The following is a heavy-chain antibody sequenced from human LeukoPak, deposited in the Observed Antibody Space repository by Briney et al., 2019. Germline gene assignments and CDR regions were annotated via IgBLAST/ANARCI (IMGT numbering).Heavy chain of an antibody. Sequence: ASVKVSCKASGYTFTSYYMHWVRQAPGQGLEWMGIINPSGGSTSYAQKFQGRVTMTRDTSTSTVYMELSSLRSEDTAVYYCARDGSYYDSSRGFDYWGQGTPVTVSS. CDR1: GYTFTSYY. D-gene: IGHD3-22*01. J-gene: IGHJ4*02. CDR3: ARDGSYYDSSRGFDY. CDR2: INPSGGST. V-gene: IGHV1-46*01.